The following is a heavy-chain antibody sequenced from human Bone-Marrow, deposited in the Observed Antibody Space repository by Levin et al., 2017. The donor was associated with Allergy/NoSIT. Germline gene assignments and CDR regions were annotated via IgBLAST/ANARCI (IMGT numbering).Heavy chain of an antibody. CDR3: AGLPVEFYSGSFYDYVSYAMDL. CDR2: IIPDFGSP. V-gene: IGHV1-69*06. Sequence: ASVKVSCKASRGTFTNYAISWVRQAPGQGLEWMGGIIPDFGSPNYAQKFQGRVTITADKSTSTAYMDLSRLRSEDTAVYYCAGLPVEFYSGSFYDYVSYAMDLWGQGTAVTVSS. D-gene: IGHD1-26*01. J-gene: IGHJ6*02. CDR1: RGTFTNYA.